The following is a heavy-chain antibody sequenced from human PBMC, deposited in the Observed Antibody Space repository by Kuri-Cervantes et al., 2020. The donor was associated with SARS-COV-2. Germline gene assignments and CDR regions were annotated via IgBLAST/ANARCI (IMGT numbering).Heavy chain of an antibody. V-gene: IGHV3-7*01. Sequence: GESLKISCAASGFTFSSYWMSWVRQAPGKGLEWVANIKQVGSEKYYVDSVKGRFTISRDNAKNSLYLQMNSLRAEDTAVYYCARDRRGRDRGSFDIWGQGTMVT. CDR2: IKQVGSEK. CDR1: GFTFSSYW. J-gene: IGHJ3*02. D-gene: IGHD1-26*01. CDR3: ARDRRGRDRGSFDI.